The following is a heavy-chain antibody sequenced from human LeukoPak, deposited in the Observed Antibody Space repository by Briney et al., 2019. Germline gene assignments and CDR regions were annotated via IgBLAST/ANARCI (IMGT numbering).Heavy chain of an antibody. V-gene: IGHV3-11*06. D-gene: IGHD2-15*01. Sequence: GGSLRLSCAASGFTFSDYYMSWIRQAPGKGLEWVSYISSSSSYTNYADSVKGRFTISRDNAKNSLYLQMNSLRAEDTAVYYCARWGYCSGGNCYIDYWGQGTLVTVSS. CDR3: ARWGYCSGGNCYIDY. J-gene: IGHJ4*02. CDR1: GFTFSDYY. CDR2: ISSSSSYT.